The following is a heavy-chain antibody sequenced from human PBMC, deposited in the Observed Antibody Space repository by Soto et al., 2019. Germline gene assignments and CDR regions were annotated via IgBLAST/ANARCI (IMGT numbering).Heavy chain of an antibody. Sequence: EVQLLESGGGLVQPGGSLRLSCAASGFTFNTYAMSWVRQAPGKGLEWVSSISGGGRATYSADSVKGRVTISRDNSESTLYLQMNRLRIEDTAVYYCTRERGMGDTDRFPQWGQGVLVIVSS. D-gene: IGHD3-16*01. CDR2: ISGGGRAT. V-gene: IGHV3-23*01. J-gene: IGHJ1*01. CDR1: GFTFNTYA. CDR3: TRERGMGDTDRFPQ.